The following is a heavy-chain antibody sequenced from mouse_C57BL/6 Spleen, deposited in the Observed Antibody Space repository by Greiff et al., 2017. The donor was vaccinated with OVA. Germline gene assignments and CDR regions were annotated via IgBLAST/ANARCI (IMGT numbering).Heavy chain of an antibody. V-gene: IGHV1-59*01. CDR2: IDPSDSYT. D-gene: IGHD1-1*01. CDR1: GYTFTSYW. CDR3: ARGDGSSLGSIDY. J-gene: IGHJ2*01. Sequence: VQLQQPGAELVRPGTSVKLSCKASGYTFTSYWMHWVKQRPGQGLEWIGVIDPSDSYTNYNQKFKGKATLTVDTSSSTAYMQLSSLTSEDSAVYYCARGDGSSLGSIDYWGQGTTLTVSS.